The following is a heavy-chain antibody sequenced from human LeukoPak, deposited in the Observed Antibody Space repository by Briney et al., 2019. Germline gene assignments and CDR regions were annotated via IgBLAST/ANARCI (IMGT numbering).Heavy chain of an antibody. Sequence: SETLSLTCTVSGDSISSLHWSWIRQPPGKRLEWIGSTYNSGSTNYNPSLKSRVTISVDTSENQLSLKLSSVTAADTAVYYCARWTTCGGDCHILDYWGQGILVTVSS. CDR3: ARWTTCGGDCHILDY. CDR1: GDSISSLH. D-gene: IGHD2-21*02. CDR2: TYNSGST. J-gene: IGHJ4*02. V-gene: IGHV4-59*01.